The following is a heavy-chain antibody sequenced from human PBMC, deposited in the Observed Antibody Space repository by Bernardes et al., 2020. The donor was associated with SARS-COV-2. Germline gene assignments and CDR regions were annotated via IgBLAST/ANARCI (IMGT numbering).Heavy chain of an antibody. CDR2: IYYSGST. J-gene: IGHJ6*02. Sequence: SETLSLTCTVSSGSMSSYYWSWIRQPPGKGLEWIGYIYYSGSTNYNPSLKSRVTISVDTSKNQFSLKLSSVTAADTAVYYCARDWDQYYDILTGFLTRNYSGMDVWGQGTTVTVSS. CDR3: ARDWDQYYDILTGFLTRNYSGMDV. V-gene: IGHV4-59*01. D-gene: IGHD3-9*01. CDR1: SGSMSSYY.